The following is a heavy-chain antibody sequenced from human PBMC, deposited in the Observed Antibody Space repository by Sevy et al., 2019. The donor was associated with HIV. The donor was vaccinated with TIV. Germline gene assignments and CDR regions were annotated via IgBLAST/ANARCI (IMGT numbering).Heavy chain of an antibody. J-gene: IGHJ4*02. V-gene: IGHV3-23*01. CDR2: ISGSGGST. Sequence: GGSLRLSCAASGFTFSSYAMSWVRQAPGKGLEWVSAISGSGGSTYYADSVKGRFTISRDKSKNTLNLQMNSLRAEDTAVYYCAPTYYYGSGSYYNFDYWGQGTLVTVSS. CDR3: APTYYYGSGSYYNFDY. D-gene: IGHD3-10*01. CDR1: GFTFSSYA.